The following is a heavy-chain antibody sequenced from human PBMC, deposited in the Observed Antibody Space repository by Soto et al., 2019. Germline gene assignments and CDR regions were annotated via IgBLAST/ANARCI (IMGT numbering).Heavy chain of an antibody. J-gene: IGHJ4*02. CDR2: IKQDGSEK. CDR3: AREGGYNWNYVVL. CDR1: GFTFSSYW. V-gene: IGHV3-7*03. D-gene: IGHD1-7*01. Sequence: GGSLRLSCAASGFTFSSYWMSWVRQAPGKGLEWVANIKQDGSEKYYVDSVKGRFTISRDNAKNSLYLQMNSLRAEDTAVYYCAREGGYNWNYVVLWGQGTLVTVSS.